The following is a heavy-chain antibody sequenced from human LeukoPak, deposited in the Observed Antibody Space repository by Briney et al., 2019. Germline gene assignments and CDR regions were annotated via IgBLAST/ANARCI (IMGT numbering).Heavy chain of an antibody. J-gene: IGHJ4*02. V-gene: IGHV3-30*04. Sequence: PGGSLRLSCVASGFAFSIYPMHWVRQAPGKGLEWVSVLSYDGRDTHSADSVKGRFTISRGNSKSTLYLQMNSLRTEDTAVYYCARDQTSRAADYYFDYWGQGTLVTVSS. CDR1: GFAFSIYP. CDR2: LSYDGRDT. CDR3: ARDQTSRAADYYFDY. D-gene: IGHD6-13*01.